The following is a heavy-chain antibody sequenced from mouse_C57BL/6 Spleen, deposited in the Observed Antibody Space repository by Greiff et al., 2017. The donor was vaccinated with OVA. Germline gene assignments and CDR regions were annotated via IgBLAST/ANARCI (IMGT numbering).Heavy chain of an antibody. D-gene: IGHD1-1*01. J-gene: IGHJ2*01. CDR3: ARRGYSSTNDFDY. Sequence: EVQGVESGGDLVKPGGSLKLSCAASGFTFSSYGMSWVRQTPDKRLEWVATISSGGSYTYYPDSVKGRITISRDNAKNTLYLQMSSLKSEDTAMYYCARRGYSSTNDFDYWGQGTTLTVSS. CDR2: ISSGGSYT. V-gene: IGHV5-6*01. CDR1: GFTFSSYG.